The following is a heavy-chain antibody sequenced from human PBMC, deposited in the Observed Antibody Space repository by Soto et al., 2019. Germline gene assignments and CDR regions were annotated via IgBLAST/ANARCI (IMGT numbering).Heavy chain of an antibody. D-gene: IGHD3-3*01. CDR2: IYYSGST. J-gene: IGHJ4*02. CDR1: GGSIISSSYY. Sequence: QLQLQESGPGLVKPSETLSLTCTVSGGSIISSSYYWGWIRHPPGKGLEWIGSIYYSGSTYYNPSLKSRVTISVDTSKNQFSLKLSSVTAADKAVYYCARHRPFGGFDYWGQGTLVTVSS. V-gene: IGHV4-39*01. CDR3: ARHRPFGGFDY.